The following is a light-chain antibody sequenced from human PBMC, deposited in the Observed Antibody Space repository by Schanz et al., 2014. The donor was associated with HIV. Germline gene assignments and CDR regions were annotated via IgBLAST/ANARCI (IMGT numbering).Light chain of an antibody. V-gene: IGLV1-40*01. CDR3: GSCSTTNTCT. CDR2: GNS. J-gene: IGLJ3*02. CDR1: SSNIGAGYD. Sequence: QSVLTQPPSVSGAPGQRVTMSCTGSSSNIGAGYDVHWYQQVPGTAPKLLIYGNSNRPSGVPDRFSGSKSGNTASLTISGLQAEDEADYYCGSCSTTNTCTFGGGTKLTVL.